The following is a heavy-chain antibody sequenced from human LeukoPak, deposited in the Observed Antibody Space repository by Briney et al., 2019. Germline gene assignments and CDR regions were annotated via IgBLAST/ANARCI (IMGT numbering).Heavy chain of an antibody. CDR2: IRGIRGSNAVT. V-gene: IGHV3-23*01. J-gene: IGHJ3*01. Sequence: PGGSLRLSCVASGFTFSNYGMTWVRLAPGRGLEWVSSIRGIRGSNAVTGYADSVRGRFANSRDNSENTLYLQMNNLRAEDTAVYYCARDPNGDYVGAFDFRGRGTLVTASS. D-gene: IGHD4-17*01. CDR1: GFTFSNYG. CDR3: ARDPNGDYVGAFDF.